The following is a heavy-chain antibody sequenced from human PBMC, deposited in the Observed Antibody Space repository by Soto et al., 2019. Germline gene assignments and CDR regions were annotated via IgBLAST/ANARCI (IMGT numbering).Heavy chain of an antibody. CDR1: GGSISSLNYY. V-gene: IGHV4-39*01. D-gene: IGHD2-2*01. Sequence: QQQLQESGPGLVKPSETLSLTCTVSGGSISSLNYYWGWIRQPPGKGLEWIGSIDYSGNPDYNPSLQSRVTTSVATSKNQFSLKLSSLTAADTAVYYCARLALGGSTVVVPTALFDPWGRGTLVTVSS. J-gene: IGHJ5*02. CDR2: IDYSGNP. CDR3: ARLALGGSTVVVPTALFDP.